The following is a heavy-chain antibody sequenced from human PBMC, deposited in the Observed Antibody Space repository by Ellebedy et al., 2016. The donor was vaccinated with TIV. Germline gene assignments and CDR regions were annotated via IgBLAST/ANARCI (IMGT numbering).Heavy chain of an antibody. CDR1: GFTFSSYG. CDR2: IRNDGSKA. D-gene: IGHD3-10*01. J-gene: IGHJ6*02. CDR3: ASVVRKGSGSMDV. Sequence: GGSLRLSCAASGFTFSSYGMHWVRQAPGKGLEWVAFIRNDGSKAYYADSVKGRFTASRDNSKNTLYLQMNSLRAEDTAVYYCASVVRKGSGSMDVWGQGTTVTVSS. V-gene: IGHV3-30*02.